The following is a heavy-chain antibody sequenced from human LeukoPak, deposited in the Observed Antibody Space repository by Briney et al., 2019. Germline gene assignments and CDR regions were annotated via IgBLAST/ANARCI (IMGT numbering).Heavy chain of an antibody. CDR3: AKLSSGSYTFDY. Sequence: PGRSLRLSCAASGFTFSSYAMSWVRQAPGKGLEWVSAISGSGGSTYYADSVKGRFTISRDNSKNTLYLQMNSLRAEGTAVYYCAKLSSGSYTFDYWGQGTLVTVSS. D-gene: IGHD3-10*01. CDR2: ISGSGGST. V-gene: IGHV3-23*01. CDR1: GFTFSSYA. J-gene: IGHJ4*02.